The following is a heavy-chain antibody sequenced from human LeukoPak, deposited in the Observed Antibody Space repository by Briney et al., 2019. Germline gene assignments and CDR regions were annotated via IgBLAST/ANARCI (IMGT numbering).Heavy chain of an antibody. J-gene: IGHJ4*02. CDR2: ISGSGGST. CDR1: GFTFSSYS. D-gene: IGHD3-22*01. Sequence: GGSLRLSCAASGFTFSSYSMSWVRQAPGKGLEWVSAISGSGGSTYYADSVKVRFTISRDNAKNSLYLQMNSLRAEDTAVYYCARDLDYYDSRVYGYWGQGTLVTVSS. CDR3: ARDLDYYDSRVYGY. V-gene: IGHV3-21*01.